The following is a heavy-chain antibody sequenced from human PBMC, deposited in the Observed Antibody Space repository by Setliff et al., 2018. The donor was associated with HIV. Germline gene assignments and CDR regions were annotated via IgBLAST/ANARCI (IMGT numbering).Heavy chain of an antibody. CDR2: FSYSEST. Sequence: ETLSLTCTVSGSSISSYYWGWIRQPPGKGLEWIGSFSYSESTYYNPSLKSRVTISVDTSKNQFSLKLSSVTAADTAVYYCARVSCSSWYSIPQYYYYSMDVWGNGTTVTVSS. D-gene: IGHD6-13*01. CDR3: ARVSCSSWYSIPQYYYYSMDV. CDR1: GSSISSYY. V-gene: IGHV4-39*01. J-gene: IGHJ6*03.